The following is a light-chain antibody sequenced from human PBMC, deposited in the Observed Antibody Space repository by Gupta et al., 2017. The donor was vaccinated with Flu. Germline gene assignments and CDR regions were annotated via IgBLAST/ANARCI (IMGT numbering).Light chain of an antibody. CDR3: HHDGSSPRA. Sequence: EIVLTQSPGTLSLSPGEGATLSCRASQSLRSSSLAWYQQKPGQAPRLLIHGASSRATGIPDRFSGSGSGTDFTLTISRLEPEDFAVYYCHHDGSSPRAFGQWTTVEI. V-gene: IGKV3-20*01. CDR1: QSLRSSS. CDR2: GAS. J-gene: IGKJ1*01.